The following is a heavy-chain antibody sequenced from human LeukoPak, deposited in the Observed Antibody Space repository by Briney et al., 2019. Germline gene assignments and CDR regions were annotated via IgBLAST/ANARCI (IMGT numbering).Heavy chain of an antibody. Sequence: TGGSLRLSCPVSGFTFSSYAISWVRQAPGKGLEWVSSISGSGGSTYYADSVKGRFTISRDNSKNPLYLQMTSLRAEDTALYYCAKLFENLYCNNGVCHDAFDIWGQGTMVTVSS. CDR2: ISGSGGST. CDR1: GFTFSSYA. CDR3: AKLFENLYCNNGVCHDAFDI. D-gene: IGHD2-8*01. J-gene: IGHJ3*02. V-gene: IGHV3-23*01.